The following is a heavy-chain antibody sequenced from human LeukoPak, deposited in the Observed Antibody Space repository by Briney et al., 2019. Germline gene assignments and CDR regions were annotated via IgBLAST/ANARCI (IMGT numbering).Heavy chain of an antibody. V-gene: IGHV1-18*01. CDR1: GYTFTSYG. CDR3: AREEGGISGYYSYSFDY. CDR2: ISAYNGNT. J-gene: IGHJ4*02. D-gene: IGHD3-22*01. Sequence: ASVKVSCKASGYTFTSYGISWVRQAPGQGLEWMGWISAYNGNTNYAQKLQGRVTMTTDTSTSTAYMELRSLRSDDTAVYYRAREEGGISGYYSYSFDYWGQGTLVTVSS.